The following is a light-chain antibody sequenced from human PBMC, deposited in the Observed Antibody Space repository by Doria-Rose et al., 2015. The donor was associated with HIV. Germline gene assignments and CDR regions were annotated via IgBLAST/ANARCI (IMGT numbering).Light chain of an antibody. J-gene: IGKJ1*01. Sequence: VLTQSPGILSLSPGERATLSCRASQSFSSTYLAWYQQQPGKAPSLLIYDGSTRATGIPDRFSASGSGTDFTLTINRLEPEDFALYYCHQYGTSWTFGQGTKVEI. CDR1: QSFSSTY. CDR3: HQYGTSWT. V-gene: IGKV3-20*01. CDR2: DGS.